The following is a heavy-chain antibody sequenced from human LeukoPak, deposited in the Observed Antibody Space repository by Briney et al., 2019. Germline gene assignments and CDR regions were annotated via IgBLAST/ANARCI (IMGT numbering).Heavy chain of an antibody. CDR3: TTDTGYSGYGSFDD. J-gene: IGHJ4*02. V-gene: IGHV3-15*01. Sequence: GGSLRLSCAASGFTFSNAWMSWVRQAPGKGLEWVGRIKSKTDGGTTDYAAPVKGRFTISRDDSKNTLYLQMNSLKTEDTAVYYCTTDTGYSGYGSFDDWGQGTLVTVSS. D-gene: IGHD5-12*01. CDR2: IKSKTDGGTT. CDR1: GFTFSNAW.